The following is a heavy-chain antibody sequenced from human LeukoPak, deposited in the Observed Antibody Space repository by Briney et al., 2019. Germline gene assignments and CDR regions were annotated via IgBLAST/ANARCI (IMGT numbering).Heavy chain of an antibody. V-gene: IGHV4-34*01. CDR3: ARDAGDGLLWFGESRHMDV. CDR1: GGSFSGYY. D-gene: IGHD3-10*01. CDR2: INHSWST. Sequence: SGTLSLTCAVYGGSFSGYYWNWIRQPPGKGLEWIGEINHSWSTNYNASLKSRVTISVDTSKNQFSLKLSSVTAADTAVYYCARDAGDGLLWFGESRHMDVWGKGTTVTVSS. J-gene: IGHJ6*04.